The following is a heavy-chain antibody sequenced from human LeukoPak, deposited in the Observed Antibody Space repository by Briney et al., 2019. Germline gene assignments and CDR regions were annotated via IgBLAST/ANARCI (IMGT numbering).Heavy chain of an antibody. CDR3: ARGATYAYYQDY. Sequence: PGGSLRLSCAASGFIFTDYWMNWVRQAPGKGLEWVAMIKYDGIDKQYLDSVKGRFTISRDNAKNSVYLEMNSLRAEDTAMYYCARGATYAYYQDYWGQGTLVTVSS. CDR2: IKYDGIDK. CDR1: GFIFTDYW. J-gene: IGHJ4*02. V-gene: IGHV3-7*01. D-gene: IGHD1-26*01.